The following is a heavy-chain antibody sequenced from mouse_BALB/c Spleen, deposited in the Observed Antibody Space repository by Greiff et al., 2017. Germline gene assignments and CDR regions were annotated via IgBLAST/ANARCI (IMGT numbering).Heavy chain of an antibody. V-gene: IGHV5-6-4*01. CDR3: TRDSGYDTWFAY. CDR2: ISSGGSYT. D-gene: IGHD2-14*01. J-gene: IGHJ3*01. CDR1: GFTFSSYT. Sequence: DVHLVESGGGLVKPGGSLKLSCAASGFTFSSYTMSWVRQTPEKRLEWVATISSGGSYTYYPDSVKGRFTISRDNAKNTLYLQMSSLKSEDTAMYYCTRDSGYDTWFAYWGQGTLVTVSA.